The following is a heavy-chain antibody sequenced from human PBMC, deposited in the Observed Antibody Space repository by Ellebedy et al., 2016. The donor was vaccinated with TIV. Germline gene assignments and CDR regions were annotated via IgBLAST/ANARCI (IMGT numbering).Heavy chain of an antibody. J-gene: IGHJ4*02. Sequence: GGSLRLXXVASGFTFDDYGMSWVRQAPGKGLEWVSGINWNGDSTSYGSSVEGRFSVSRDNAKSSLYLQMNSLRPDDTAFYYCTKDHDTSLTVWGQGTLVTVSS. V-gene: IGHV3-20*03. CDR2: INWNGDST. CDR3: TKDHDTSLTV. D-gene: IGHD2-15*01. CDR1: GFTFDDYG.